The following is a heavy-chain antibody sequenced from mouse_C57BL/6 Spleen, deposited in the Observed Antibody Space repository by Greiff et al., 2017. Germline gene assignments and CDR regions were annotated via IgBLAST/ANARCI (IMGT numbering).Heavy chain of an antibody. CDR1: GYSITSGYY. D-gene: IGHD1-1*01. J-gene: IGHJ3*01. Sequence: EVQLQQSGPGLVKPSQSLSLTCSVTGYSITSGYYWNWIRQFPGNKLEWMGYISYDGSNNYNPSLKNRISITRDTSKNQFFLKLNSVTTEDTATYYCARSLYYGSSSFAYWGQGTLVTVSA. CDR2: ISYDGSN. CDR3: ARSLYYGSSSFAY. V-gene: IGHV3-6*01.